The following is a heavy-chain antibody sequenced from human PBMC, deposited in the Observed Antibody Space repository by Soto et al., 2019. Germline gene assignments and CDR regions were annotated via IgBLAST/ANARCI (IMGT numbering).Heavy chain of an antibody. CDR3: ARGPPISYYDSSEGDY. J-gene: IGHJ4*02. Sequence: ASVKVSCKASGYTFTGYYMHWVRQAPGQGLEWMGWINPNSGGTNYAQKFQGRVTMTRDTSISTAYMELSRLRSDDTAVYYCARGPPISYYDSSEGDYWGQGTLVTVS. CDR1: GYTFTGYY. V-gene: IGHV1-2*02. D-gene: IGHD3-22*01. CDR2: INPNSGGT.